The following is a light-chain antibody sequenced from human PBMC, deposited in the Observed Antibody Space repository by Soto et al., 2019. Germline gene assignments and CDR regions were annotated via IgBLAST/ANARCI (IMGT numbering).Light chain of an antibody. CDR2: LEGSGSY. CDR1: SGHSSYI. J-gene: IGLJ2*01. Sequence: QSVLTQSSSASASLGSSVKLTCTLSSGHSSYIIAWHQQQPGKAPRYLMKLEGSGSYNKRSGVPDRFSGSSSGADRYLTISILQFEDEADYYCETWDSNTYVVFGGGTKLTVL. CDR3: ETWDSNTYVV. V-gene: IGLV4-60*02.